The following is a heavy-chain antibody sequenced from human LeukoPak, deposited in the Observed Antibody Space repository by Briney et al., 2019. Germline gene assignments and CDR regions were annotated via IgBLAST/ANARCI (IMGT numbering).Heavy chain of an antibody. CDR1: GFTFSSYG. V-gene: IGHV3-23*01. CDR2: ISGSGGST. Sequence: PGGSLRLSCAASGFTFSSYGMSWVRRAPGKGLEWVSGISGSGGSTYYADSVKGRFTISRDNSKNTLYLQMNSLRAEDTAVHYCARDTPVAVAVFDYWGQGTLVTVSP. D-gene: IGHD6-19*01. J-gene: IGHJ4*02. CDR3: ARDTPVAVAVFDY.